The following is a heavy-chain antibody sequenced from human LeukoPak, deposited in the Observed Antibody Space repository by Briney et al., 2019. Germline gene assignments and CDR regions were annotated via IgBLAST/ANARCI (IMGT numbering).Heavy chain of an antibody. J-gene: IGHJ4*02. CDR2: ISGSGYST. V-gene: IGHV3-23*01. D-gene: IGHD3-22*01. Sequence: GGSLRLSCVASGFTFSNYAMSWVRQAPGKGLEWVSAISGSGYSTYYADSVKGRFTISRDNSKSTLYLQMNSLRAEDTAVYYCAQDADFNYDSSGYYRDSSFDYWGQGTLVTVSS. CDR3: AQDADFNYDSSGYYRDSSFDY. CDR1: GFTFSNYA.